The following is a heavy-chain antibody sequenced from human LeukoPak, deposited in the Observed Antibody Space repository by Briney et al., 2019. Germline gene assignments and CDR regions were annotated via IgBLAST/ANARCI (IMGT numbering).Heavy chain of an antibody. J-gene: IGHJ3*02. CDR2: INAGNGNT. CDR1: GYTFTSYA. D-gene: IGHD2-15*01. V-gene: IGHV1-3*01. Sequence: ASVKVSCKASGYTFTSYAMHWVRQAPGQRLEWMGWINAGNGNTKYSQKFQGRVTITADESTSTAYMELSSLRSEDTAVYYCARGGYCSGGSCQAYTDAFDIWGQGTMVTVSS. CDR3: ARGGYCSGGSCQAYTDAFDI.